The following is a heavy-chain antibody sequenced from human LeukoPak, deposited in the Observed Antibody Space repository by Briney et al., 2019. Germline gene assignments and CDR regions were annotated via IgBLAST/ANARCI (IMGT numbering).Heavy chain of an antibody. CDR2: TYYRSKWYN. CDR3: ARVAVAGTDSGSFDY. J-gene: IGHJ4*02. V-gene: IGHV6-1*01. D-gene: IGHD6-19*01. Sequence: SQTLSLTCAISGDSVSSNSAAWNWIRQSPSRGLEWLGRTYYRSKWYNDYAVSVKSRITINPDTSKNHFSLQLNSVTPEDTAVYYRARVAVAGTDSGSFDYWGQGTLVTVSS. CDR1: GDSVSSNSAA.